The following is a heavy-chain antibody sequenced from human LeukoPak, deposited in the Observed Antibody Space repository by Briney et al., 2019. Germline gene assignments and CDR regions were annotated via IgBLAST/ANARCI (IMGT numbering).Heavy chain of an antibody. J-gene: IGHJ4*02. V-gene: IGHV3-21*01. CDR2: ISSSSSYI. D-gene: IGHD1-1*01. CDR1: GFTFSSYS. Sequence: GGSLRLSCAASGFTFSSYSMNWVRQAPGKGLEWASSISSSSSYIYCADSVKGRFTISRDNAKNSLYLQMNSLRAEDTAVYYCARDSGYYFDYWGQGTLVTVSS. CDR3: ARDSGYYFDY.